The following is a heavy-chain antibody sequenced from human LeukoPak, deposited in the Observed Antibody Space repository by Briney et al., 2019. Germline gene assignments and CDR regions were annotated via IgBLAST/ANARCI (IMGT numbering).Heavy chain of an antibody. CDR3: ARDSSSSSDVLGPIGY. J-gene: IGHJ4*02. CDR1: GGSISSGDYY. CDR2: IYYSGST. D-gene: IGHD6-6*01. V-gene: IGHV4-30-4*01. Sequence: SETLSLTCTVSGGSISSGDYYWSWIRQPPGKGLEWIGYIYYSGSTYYNPSLKSRVTISVDTSKNQFSLKLSSVTAADTAVYYCARDSSSSSDVLGPIGYWGQGALVTVSS.